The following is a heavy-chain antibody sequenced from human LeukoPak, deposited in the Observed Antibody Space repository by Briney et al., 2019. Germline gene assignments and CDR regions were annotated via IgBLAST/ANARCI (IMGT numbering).Heavy chain of an antibody. CDR2: INHSGST. CDR3: ARSVYVISSYYYGMDV. V-gene: IGHV4-34*01. D-gene: IGHD3-16*01. Sequence: PSETLSLTCAVYGGSFSGYYWSWIRQPPGKGLEWIGEINHSGSTNYNPSLKSRVTISVDTSKNQFSLKLSSVTAADTAVYYCARSVYVISSYYYGMDVWGQGTTVTVSS. J-gene: IGHJ6*02. CDR1: GGSFSGYY.